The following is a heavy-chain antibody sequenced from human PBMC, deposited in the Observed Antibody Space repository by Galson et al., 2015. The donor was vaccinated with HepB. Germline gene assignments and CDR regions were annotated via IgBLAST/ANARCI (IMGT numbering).Heavy chain of an antibody. CDR3: ARRQSYGGGIYSMVV. CDR1: GYRFSMYW. J-gene: IGHJ6*02. V-gene: IGHV5-51*01. Sequence: QSGAEVKKPGESLKISCEGSGYRFSMYWIGWVRHMPGRGLEWMGSIYPGASETRYSPSFQGQVTISADKSISTAYLQWISLKASDTAMYYCARRQSYGGGIYSMVVWGQGTTVTVSS. CDR2: IYPGASET. D-gene: IGHD5-18*01.